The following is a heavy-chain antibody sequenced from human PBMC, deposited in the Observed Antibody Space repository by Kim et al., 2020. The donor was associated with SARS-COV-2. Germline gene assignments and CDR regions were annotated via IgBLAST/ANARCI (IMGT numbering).Heavy chain of an antibody. D-gene: IGHD3-10*01. V-gene: IGHV4-4*07. CDR3: ARTLAPHYYGLGTLYGMD. CDR2: IYTSGST. Sequence: SETLSLTCTVSGGSISSYYWSWIRQPAGKGLKWIGRIYTSGSTNYNPSLKSRVTMSVDTSKNQFSLKLSSVTAADTAVYYCARTLAPHYYGLGTLYGMD. CDR1: GGSISSYY. J-gene: IGHJ6*01.